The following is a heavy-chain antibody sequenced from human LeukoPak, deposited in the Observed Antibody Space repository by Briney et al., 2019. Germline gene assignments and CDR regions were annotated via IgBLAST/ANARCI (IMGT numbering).Heavy chain of an antibody. CDR1: GYTFTGYY. Sequence: ASVKVSCKASGYTFTGYYMHWVRQAPGQGLVWMGWINPNSGGTKYAQKFQGRVTMTRDTSISTAYMELSRLRFDDTAVYYCARVRLDGYNYDAFDIWGQGTMVTVSS. CDR3: ARVRLDGYNYDAFDI. V-gene: IGHV1-2*02. D-gene: IGHD5-18*01. CDR2: INPNSGGT. J-gene: IGHJ3*02.